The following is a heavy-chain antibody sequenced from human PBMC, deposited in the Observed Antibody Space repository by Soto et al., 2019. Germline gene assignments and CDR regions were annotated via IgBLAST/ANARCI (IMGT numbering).Heavy chain of an antibody. CDR2: IYYSGST. V-gene: IGHV4-30-4*01. J-gene: IGHJ4*01. CDR1: GGSISSGDYY. CDR3: ARGRVLWFGDFPSFDY. D-gene: IGHD3-10*01. Sequence: SETLSLTCTVSGGSISSGDYYWSWIRQPPGKGLEWIGYIYYSGSTYYNPSLKSRVTISVDTSKNQFSLKLSSVTAADTAVYYCARGRVLWFGDFPSFDYWGHGTLVTVYS.